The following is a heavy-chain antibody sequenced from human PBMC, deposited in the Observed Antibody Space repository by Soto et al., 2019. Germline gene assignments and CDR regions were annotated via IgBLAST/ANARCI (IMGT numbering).Heavy chain of an antibody. J-gene: IGHJ6*02. Sequence: GSLRLSCAASGFTFSSYGMHWVRQAPGKGLEWVAVISYDGSNKYYADSVKGRFTISRDNSKNTLYLQMNSLRAEDTAVYYCAKDEYCSSTSCFYYYYYGMDVWGQGTTVTVSS. CDR2: ISYDGSNK. V-gene: IGHV3-30*18. CDR3: AKDEYCSSTSCFYYYYYGMDV. D-gene: IGHD2-2*01. CDR1: GFTFSSYG.